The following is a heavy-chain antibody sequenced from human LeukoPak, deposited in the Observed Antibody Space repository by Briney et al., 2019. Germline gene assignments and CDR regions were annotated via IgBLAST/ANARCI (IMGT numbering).Heavy chain of an antibody. Sequence: TASETLSLTCTVSGGSISTSSSYWGWIRQPPGKGLEWIGSIYYSGSTNYNPSLERRVTISIDTYKDQFSLKLSSVTAADTAVYYCARESPDGANFLGYWGQGTLVTVSS. V-gene: IGHV4-39*02. J-gene: IGHJ4*02. CDR2: IYYSGST. D-gene: IGHD4/OR15-4a*01. CDR1: GGSISTSSSY. CDR3: ARESPDGANFLGY.